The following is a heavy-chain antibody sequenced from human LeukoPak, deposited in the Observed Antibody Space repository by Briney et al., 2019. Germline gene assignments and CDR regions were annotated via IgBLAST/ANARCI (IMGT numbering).Heavy chain of an antibody. V-gene: IGHV5-51*01. D-gene: IGHD5-18*01. J-gene: IGHJ4*02. Sequence: PGESLKISCKGSGYSFTSYWIGWVRQMPGKGLEWMGIIYPGDSDTRYSPSFQGQVTISADKSISTAYLQWSSLKASDTAMYYCARHSNGYSYGLPVDCWGQGTLVTVSS. CDR1: GYSFTSYW. CDR2: IYPGDSDT. CDR3: ARHSNGYSYGLPVDC.